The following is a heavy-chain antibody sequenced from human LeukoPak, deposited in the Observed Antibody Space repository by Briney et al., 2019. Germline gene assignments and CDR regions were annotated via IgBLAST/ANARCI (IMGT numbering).Heavy chain of an antibody. Sequence: ASVKVSCKASGFTLTQYYLHWVRQAPGQGREFVGMISPSGDSPTYTQKFQGRVTMTRDLSTSTVYMELSNLRSEDTAVYFCARLVTGSNPADFWGQGTLVTVSS. CDR2: ISPSGDSP. CDR3: ARLVTGSNPADF. J-gene: IGHJ4*02. D-gene: IGHD1-26*01. CDR1: GFTLTQYY. V-gene: IGHV1-46*01.